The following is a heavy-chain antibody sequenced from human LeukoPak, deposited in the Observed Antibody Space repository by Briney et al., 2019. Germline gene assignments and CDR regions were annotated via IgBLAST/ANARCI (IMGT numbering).Heavy chain of an antibody. J-gene: IGHJ5*02. CDR2: ISYDGSNK. CDR1: GFTFSSYA. CDR3: ARMAAAGEDNWFDP. D-gene: IGHD6-13*01. V-gene: IGHV3-30-3*01. Sequence: GGSLRLSCAASGFTFSSYAMHWVRQAPGKGLEGVAVISYDGSNKYYADSVKGRFTISRDNSKNTLYLQMNSLRAEDTAVYYCARMAAAGEDNWFDPWGQGTLVTVSS.